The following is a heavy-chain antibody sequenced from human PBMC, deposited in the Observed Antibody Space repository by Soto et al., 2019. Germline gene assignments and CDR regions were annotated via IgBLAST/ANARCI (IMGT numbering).Heavy chain of an antibody. CDR1: GFTFSSSG. Sequence: GGSLRLSCAASGFTFSSSGMHWVRQAPGKGLEWVALIWYDGSNKYYADSVKGRFTISRDNSKNTLYLQMNSLRAEDTAVYYCARDTSGDFSDYPGQGTLVTVSS. CDR2: IWYDGSNK. CDR3: ARDTSGDFSDY. V-gene: IGHV3-33*01. J-gene: IGHJ4*02. D-gene: IGHD2-21*02.